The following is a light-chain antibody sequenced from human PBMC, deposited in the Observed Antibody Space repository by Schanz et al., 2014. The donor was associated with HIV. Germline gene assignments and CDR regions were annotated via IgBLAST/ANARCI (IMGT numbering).Light chain of an antibody. J-gene: IGLJ3*02. CDR1: GTDVGGYNY. CDR3: NSYVGNSVWV. CDR2: EVT. V-gene: IGLV2-8*01. Sequence: QSALTQPPSASGSPGQSVTISCTGTGTDVGGYNYVSWYQHHPGEAPKLIIYEVTKRPSGVPDRFSGSRSGSTASLTFSGLQAEDEADYYCNSYVGNSVWVFGGGTKLTVL.